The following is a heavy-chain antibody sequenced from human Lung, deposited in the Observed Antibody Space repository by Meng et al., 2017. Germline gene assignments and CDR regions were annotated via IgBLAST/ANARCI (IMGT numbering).Heavy chain of an antibody. D-gene: IGHD4-11*01. J-gene: IGHJ4*02. CDR2: INHSGST. Sequence: QVQLTQWGVGLLKPSESRSLTCVVSGGSFSDYYWSWIRQPPGKGLEWIGEINHSGSTNYNPSLESRATISVDTSQNNLSLKLSSVTAADSAVYYCARGPTTMAHDFDYWGQGTLVTVSS. CDR3: ARGPTTMAHDFDY. V-gene: IGHV4-34*01. CDR1: GGSFSDYY.